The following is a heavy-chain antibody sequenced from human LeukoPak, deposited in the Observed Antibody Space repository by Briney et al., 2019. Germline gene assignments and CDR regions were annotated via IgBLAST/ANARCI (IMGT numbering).Heavy chain of an antibody. CDR3: ARGVGYASRNWFDP. J-gene: IGHJ5*02. Sequence: PSETLSLTCNVSNGSITSYYGAWIRQSPRKGLEWIGYVYYSGTINYNPSLKSRVTISVDTSKNQFSLKLSSVTTADTAVYYCARGVGYASRNWFDPWGHGILVTVSS. CDR2: VYYSGTI. CDR1: NGSITSYY. D-gene: IGHD3-10*01. V-gene: IGHV4-59*01.